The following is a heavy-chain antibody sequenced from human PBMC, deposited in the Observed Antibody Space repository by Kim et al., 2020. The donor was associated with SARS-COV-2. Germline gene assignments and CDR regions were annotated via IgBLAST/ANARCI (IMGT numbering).Heavy chain of an antibody. D-gene: IGHD6-13*01. J-gene: IGHJ6*02. CDR1: GFTFDDYA. Sequence: GGSLRLSCAASGFTFDDYAMHWVRQAPGKGLEWVSGISWNSGSIGYADSVKGRFIISRDNAKNSLYLQMNSLRAEDTALYYCAKDISSAAGIKSPLWPPSYYYYYYGMDVWGQGTTVTVSS. CDR3: AKDISSAAGIKSPLWPPSYYYYYYGMDV. V-gene: IGHV3-9*01. CDR2: ISWNSGSI.